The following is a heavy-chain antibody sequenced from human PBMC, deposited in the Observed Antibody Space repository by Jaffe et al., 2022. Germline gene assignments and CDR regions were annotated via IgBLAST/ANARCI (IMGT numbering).Heavy chain of an antibody. CDR2: ITSNSDK. J-gene: IGHJ4*02. Sequence: EVQLVESGGGLVKPGGSLRLSCAASGFTVSSFSLNWVRQAPGKGLEWVSSITSNSDKYYADSVEGRFTISRDNAKKSLYLEMTSLRVEDTAVYYCARGGSALPYYFDQWGQGTLITVSS. CDR3: ARGGSALPYYFDQ. V-gene: IGHV3-21*01. CDR1: GFTVSSFS.